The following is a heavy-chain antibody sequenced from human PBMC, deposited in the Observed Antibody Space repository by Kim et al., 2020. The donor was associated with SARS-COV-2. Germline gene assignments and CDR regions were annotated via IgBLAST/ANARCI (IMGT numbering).Heavy chain of an antibody. V-gene: IGHV3-7*01. J-gene: IGHJ6*02. CDR2: IKQDGSEK. CDR3: ARDRMNRKNYYYYGMDV. CDR1: GFTFSSYW. Sequence: GGSLRLSCAASGFTFSSYWMSWVRQAPGKGLEWVANIKQDGSEKYYVDSVKGRFTISRDNAKNSLYLQMNSLRAEDTAVYYCARDRMNRKNYYYYGMDVWGQGTTVTVSS.